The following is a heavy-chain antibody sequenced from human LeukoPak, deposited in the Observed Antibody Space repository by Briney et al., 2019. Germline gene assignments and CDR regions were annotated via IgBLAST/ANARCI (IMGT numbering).Heavy chain of an antibody. CDR2: ISRSSSTI. Sequence: GGSLRLSCAASGFTFSSYSMNWVRQAPWKGLEWVSYISRSSSTIYYADSVKGRFTISRDNAKNSLYLQMNSLRAEDTAVYYCARDYSLSGGVGYWGQGTLVTVSS. J-gene: IGHJ4*02. D-gene: IGHD3-16*01. V-gene: IGHV3-48*04. CDR1: GFTFSSYS. CDR3: ARDYSLSGGVGY.